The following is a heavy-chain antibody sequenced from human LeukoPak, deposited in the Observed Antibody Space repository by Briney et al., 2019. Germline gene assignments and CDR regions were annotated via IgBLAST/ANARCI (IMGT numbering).Heavy chain of an antibody. J-gene: IGHJ4*02. Sequence: GGSLRLSCAASGFTFSDYGMHWVRQAPGKGLGWVAFLRYDGTNEYYSDSVRGRFTISRDNSKNTVYLQMNSLRTEDTAVYYCAKDRISLGELLSSLEYWGQGILVTVSS. CDR1: GFTFSDYG. CDR3: AKDRISLGELLSSLEY. CDR2: LRYDGTNE. D-gene: IGHD3-10*01. V-gene: IGHV3-30*02.